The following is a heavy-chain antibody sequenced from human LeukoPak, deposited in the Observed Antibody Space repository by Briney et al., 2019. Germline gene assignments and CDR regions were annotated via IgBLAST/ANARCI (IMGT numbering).Heavy chain of an antibody. CDR2: IYYSGST. D-gene: IGHD1-26*01. CDR3: ARARPLEWELHGPYYYYYGMDV. CDR1: GGSISSGGYY. J-gene: IGHJ6*02. Sequence: PSETLSLTCTVSGGSISSGGYYWGWIRQPPGKGLEWIGSIYYSGSTYYNPSLKSRVTISVDTSKNQFSLKLSSVTAADTAVYYCARARPLEWELHGPYYYYYGMDVWGQGTTVTVSS. V-gene: IGHV4-39*01.